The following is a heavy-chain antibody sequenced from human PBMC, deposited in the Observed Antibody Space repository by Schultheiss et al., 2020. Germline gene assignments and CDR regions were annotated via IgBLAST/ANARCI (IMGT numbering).Heavy chain of an antibody. J-gene: IGHJ4*02. Sequence: SETLSLICTVSGGSISSYYWSWIRQPPGKGLEWIGYIYYSGSTNYNPSLKSRVTISVDTSKNQFSLKLSSVTAADTAVYYCARDDGGSYLDYWGQGTLVTVSS. CDR1: GGSISSYY. D-gene: IGHD1-26*01. V-gene: IGHV4-59*01. CDR3: ARDDGGSYLDY. CDR2: IYYSGST.